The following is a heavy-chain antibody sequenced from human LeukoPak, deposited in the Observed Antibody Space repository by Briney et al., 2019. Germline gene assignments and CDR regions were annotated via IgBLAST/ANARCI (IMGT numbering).Heavy chain of an antibody. CDR1: GGSISSGDYY. CDR2: IYYSGNT. J-gene: IGHJ6*02. CDR3: AREFYGMDV. Sequence: SETLSLTCTVSGGSISSGDYYWSWIRQPPGKGLEWIGHIYYSGNTYYSPSLKSRVTISVDTSKNQFPLKLSSVNAADTAVYYCAREFYGMDVWGQGTTVTVSS. V-gene: IGHV4-30-4*01.